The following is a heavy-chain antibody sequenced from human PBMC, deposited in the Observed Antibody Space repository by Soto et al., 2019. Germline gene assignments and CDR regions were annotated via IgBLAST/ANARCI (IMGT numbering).Heavy chain of an antibody. CDR3: ARDTAEVAFDS. CDR2: ISGSTGTI. Sequence: EVQLVESGGGLVQPGGSLSLSCAASGFTFSTYGMSWVRQVTGKGLEWVSYISGSTGTIDYSDSVNGRWTISRDNAKNSLYQQMNSLCAEDTAVYSCARDTAEVAFDSWGQGTMVTVSS. V-gene: IGHV3-48*01. CDR1: GFTFSTYG. J-gene: IGHJ3*02.